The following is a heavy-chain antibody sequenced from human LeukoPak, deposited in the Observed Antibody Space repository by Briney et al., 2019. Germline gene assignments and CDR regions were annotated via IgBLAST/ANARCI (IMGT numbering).Heavy chain of an antibody. J-gene: IGHJ4*02. CDR1: GDSISSADYS. CDR3: ARVQSPKNSYGPQYYFDY. CDR2: IYYSGST. Sequence: SQTLSLTCTVSGDSISSADYSWSWIRQPPGKGLEWIGYIYYSGSTYYNPSLKSRVTISVDTSKNHFSLKLSSVTAADTAVYYCARVQSPKNSYGPQYYFDYWGQGTLVTVSS. V-gene: IGHV4-30-4*01. D-gene: IGHD5-18*01.